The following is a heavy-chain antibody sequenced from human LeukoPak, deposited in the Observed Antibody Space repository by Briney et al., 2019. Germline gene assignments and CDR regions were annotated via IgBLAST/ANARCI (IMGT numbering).Heavy chain of an antibody. D-gene: IGHD2-2*01. Sequence: GRSLRPSCAASGFTFRDYYMSRIRQAPGKGLEWVSYISGSGSNIYDADSVKGRFTISRDNAKNSLYLQMNSLRAEDTAVYYCARDSPSRYCSRTTCYLDAFDIWGQGTMVTVSS. CDR1: GFTFRDYY. CDR2: ISGSGSNI. CDR3: ARDSPSRYCSRTTCYLDAFDI. V-gene: IGHV3-11*01. J-gene: IGHJ3*02.